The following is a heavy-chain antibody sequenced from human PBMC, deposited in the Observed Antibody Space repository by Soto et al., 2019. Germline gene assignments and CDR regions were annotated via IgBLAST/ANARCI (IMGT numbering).Heavy chain of an antibody. Sequence: EVQLVETGGGMIRPGGSLRLSCAASGFTVSRNYMSWVRQAPGQGLEWVSVIYSGGGTYYADSLKGRFTISRDNSKNELHLQLKNLRAEDTAVYYCARAMVRGVKVYAFDSGCQGTIVSVSS. D-gene: IGHD3-10*01. V-gene: IGHV3-53*02. CDR1: GFTVSRNY. J-gene: IGHJ3*02. CDR2: IYSGGGT. CDR3: ARAMVRGVKVYAFDS.